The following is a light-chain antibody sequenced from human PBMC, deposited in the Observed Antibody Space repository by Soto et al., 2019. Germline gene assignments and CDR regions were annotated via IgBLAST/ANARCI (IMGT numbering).Light chain of an antibody. CDR3: ATWDDSLNGGV. J-gene: IGLJ3*02. V-gene: IGLV1-44*01. Sequence: QAVLTQPPSASGTPGQRVTISCSGSSSKIGGNTVNWYQQLPGTAPKLLMFANKERPSGVPDRFSASKSGTSASLAINGLQSDDEADYYCATWDDSLNGGVFGGGTQLTVL. CDR1: SSKIGGNT. CDR2: ANK.